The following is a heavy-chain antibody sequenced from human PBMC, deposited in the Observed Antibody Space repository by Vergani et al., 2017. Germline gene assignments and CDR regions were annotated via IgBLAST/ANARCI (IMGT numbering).Heavy chain of an antibody. V-gene: IGHV4-39*07. Sequence: QLQLQESGPGLVKPSETLSLTCTVSGGSISSSSYYWGWIRQPPGKGLEWIGSIYYSGSTYYNPSLKSRVTISVDTSKNQFSLKLSSVTAADTAVYYCARDSSKMATITGGLDYYYYGMDVWGQGTTVTVSS. CDR3: ARDSSKMATITGGLDYYYYGMDV. CDR2: IYYSGST. CDR1: GGSISSSSYY. J-gene: IGHJ6*02. D-gene: IGHD5-24*01.